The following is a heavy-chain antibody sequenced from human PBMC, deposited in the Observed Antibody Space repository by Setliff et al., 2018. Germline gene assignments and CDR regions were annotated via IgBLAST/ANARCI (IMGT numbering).Heavy chain of an antibody. CDR1: GYSFTSYW. CDR3: ARSQYRAIFGVYYYYYGMDV. J-gene: IGHJ6*02. V-gene: IGHV5-51*01. Sequence: PGESLKISCKGSGYSFTSYWIGWVRQMPGKGLEWMGIIYPGDSDTRYSPSFQGQVTISADKSISTAYLQWSSLKASDTAMYYCARSQYRAIFGVYYYYYGMDVWGQGTTVTV. D-gene: IGHD3-3*01. CDR2: IYPGDSDT.